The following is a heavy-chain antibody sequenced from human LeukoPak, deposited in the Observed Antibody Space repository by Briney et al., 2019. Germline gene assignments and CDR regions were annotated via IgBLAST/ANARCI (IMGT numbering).Heavy chain of an antibody. CDR2: TYAGGAS. V-gene: IGHV3-53*01. Sequence: PGGSLRLSCAASGFNISKTYLMWARQAPGKSLEWVSVTYAGGASWYGDFVEGRFTISRDTSKNTVYLQMNGLRGDDTAIYFCARADSTKWWGLNPWGQGTLVTVAS. J-gene: IGHJ5*02. CDR3: ARADSTKWWGLNP. CDR1: GFNISKTY. D-gene: IGHD2-8*01.